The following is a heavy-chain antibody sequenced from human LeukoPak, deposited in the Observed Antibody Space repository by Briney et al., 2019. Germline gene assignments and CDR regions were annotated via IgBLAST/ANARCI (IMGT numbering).Heavy chain of an antibody. V-gene: IGHV1-2*02. CDR3: ARDLLRTDSSGWYGKVNWFDP. CDR2: INPNSGGT. J-gene: IGHJ5*02. D-gene: IGHD6-19*01. Sequence: GASVKVSCKASGYTFTGYYMHWVRQAPGQGLEWMGWINPNSGGTNYAQKFQGRVTMTRDTSISTAYMELSRLRSDDTAVYYCARDLLRTDSSGWYGKVNWFDPWGQGTLVTVSS. CDR1: GYTFTGYY.